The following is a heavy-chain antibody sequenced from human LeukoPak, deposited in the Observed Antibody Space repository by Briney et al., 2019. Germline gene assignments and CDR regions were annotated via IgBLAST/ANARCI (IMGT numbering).Heavy chain of an antibody. CDR2: IYYSGDI. CDR1: GGSISSSIYY. Sequence: SETLSLTCTVSGGSISSSIYYWGWIRQPPGKGLEWIGSIYYSGDIYYNPSLNSRVTISVDTSKNQFSPKLRSVTAADTAVYSCARGLWSGDYGYWWFDPWGQGTLVTVSS. J-gene: IGHJ5*02. CDR3: ARGLWSGDYGYWWFDP. D-gene: IGHD4-17*01. V-gene: IGHV4-39*07.